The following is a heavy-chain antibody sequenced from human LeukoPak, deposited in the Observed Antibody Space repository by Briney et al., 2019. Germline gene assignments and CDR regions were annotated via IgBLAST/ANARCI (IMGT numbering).Heavy chain of an antibody. CDR3: ARAEATMLLDY. J-gene: IGHJ4*02. D-gene: IGHD5-12*01. CDR1: GYTFTDCD. CDR2: NIAHNGKT. Sequence: ASVKVSCKASGYTFTDCDFIWLRQPPAQGLQWMGGNIAHNGKTNYTQKLQGRVTMTIDTSKSTFYMELRCLSPDDTAVYYCARAEATMLLDYWGQGTLVTVSS. V-gene: IGHV1-18*01.